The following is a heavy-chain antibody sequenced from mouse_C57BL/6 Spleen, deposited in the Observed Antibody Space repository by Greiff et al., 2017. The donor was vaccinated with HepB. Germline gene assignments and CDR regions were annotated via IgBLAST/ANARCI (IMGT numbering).Heavy chain of an antibody. CDR2: ISSGCDYI. J-gene: IGHJ4*01. CDR1: GFTFSSYA. D-gene: IGHD2-5*01. V-gene: IGHV5-9-1*02. Sequence: DVMLVESGEGLVKPGGSLKLSCAASGFTFSSYAMSWVRQTPEKRLEWVAYISSGCDYIYYADTVKGRFTISRDNARNTLYLQMSSLKSEDTAMYYCTRAYYSNYYAMDYWGQGTSVTVSS. CDR3: TRAYYSNYYAMDY.